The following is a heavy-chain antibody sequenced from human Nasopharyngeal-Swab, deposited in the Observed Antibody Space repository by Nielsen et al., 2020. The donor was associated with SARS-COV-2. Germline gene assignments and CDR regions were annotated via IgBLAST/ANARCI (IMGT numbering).Heavy chain of an antibody. Sequence: GESLKISCAASGFTFDDYGMSWVRQAPGKGLEWVSGINWNGGSTSYADSVKGRFAISRDNAKNSLYLQMNSLRAEDTALYHCARWGVVVPAAQGGGWFDPWGQGTLVTVSS. D-gene: IGHD2-2*01. CDR2: INWNGGST. J-gene: IGHJ5*02. V-gene: IGHV3-20*01. CDR3: ARWGVVVPAAQGGGWFDP. CDR1: GFTFDDYG.